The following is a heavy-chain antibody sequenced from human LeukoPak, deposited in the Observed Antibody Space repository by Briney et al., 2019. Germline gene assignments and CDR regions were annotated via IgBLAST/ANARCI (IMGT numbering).Heavy chain of an antibody. J-gene: IGHJ3*02. V-gene: IGHV1-2*02. CDR3: ARGKDDSTGHYDAFDI. CDR2: INPKSGDT. Sequence: APLKVSCKASGYSFSDNYVHWVRQAPGQGLEHVGWINPKSGDTNLSQRFKGRVTMTTDTSISTAYMEMRKLRSDDTAVYYCARGKDDSTGHYDAFDIWGHGTMVTVSS. CDR1: GYSFSDNY. D-gene: IGHD3-22*01.